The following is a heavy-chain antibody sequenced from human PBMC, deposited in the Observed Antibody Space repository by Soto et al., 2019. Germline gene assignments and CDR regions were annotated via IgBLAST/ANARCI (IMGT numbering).Heavy chain of an antibody. V-gene: IGHV3-7*03. J-gene: IGHJ4*02. Sequence: EVQLLESGGDLVQPGGSLRLSCAASEFTFSSYAMNWVRQAPGKGLEWVANINQDGGGTYYVDSVEGRFTISRDNAKDSLYLQMNSLRGEDTAVYYCARYFRGSGRYFFDYWGQGTLVTVSS. CDR2: INQDGGGT. D-gene: IGHD6-19*01. CDR1: EFTFSSYA. CDR3: ARYFRGSGRYFFDY.